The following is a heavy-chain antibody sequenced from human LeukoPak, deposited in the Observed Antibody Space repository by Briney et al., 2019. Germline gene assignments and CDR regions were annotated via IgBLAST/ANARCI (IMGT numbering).Heavy chain of an antibody. J-gene: IGHJ4*02. CDR3: ARSGSLDY. CDR1: GFTFSSYG. D-gene: IGHD2-15*01. Sequence: GGSLRLSCAASGFTFSSYGMHWVRQAPGKGLEYVSAISSNGGSTYYANSVKGRFTISRDNSKNTLYLQMGSLRAEDMAVYYCARSGSLDYWGQGTLVTVSS. CDR2: ISSNGGST. V-gene: IGHV3-64*01.